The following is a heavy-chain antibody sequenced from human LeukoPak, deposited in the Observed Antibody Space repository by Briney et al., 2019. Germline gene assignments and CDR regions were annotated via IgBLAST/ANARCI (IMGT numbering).Heavy chain of an antibody. CDR2: INTDGRVT. Sequence: GGSLRLSCTASGFTFTTYWMHWVRRAPGKGLVWVARINTDGRVTTYAESVKGRFTVSRDNAENTLYLEMNNLRPEDTAVYYCIRETHVGLHLEYWGQGTLATVTS. CDR3: IRETHVGLHLEY. V-gene: IGHV3-74*03. D-gene: IGHD3-10*02. J-gene: IGHJ4*02. CDR1: GFTFTTYW.